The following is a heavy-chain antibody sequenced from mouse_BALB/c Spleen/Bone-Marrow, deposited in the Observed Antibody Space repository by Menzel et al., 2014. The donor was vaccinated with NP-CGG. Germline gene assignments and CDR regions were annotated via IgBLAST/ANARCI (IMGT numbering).Heavy chain of an antibody. CDR3: ARDRYGNYPWFAY. D-gene: IGHD2-10*02. V-gene: IGHV5-9-4*01. Sequence: EVMLVESGGGLVKPGGSLKLSCAASGFTFSSYAMSWARQSPEKRLEWVAEISSGGSYTYYPDTVTGRFTISRDNAKNTLYLKMSSLRSEDTAMYYCARDRYGNYPWFAYWGQGTLVTVSA. CDR1: GFTFSSYA. CDR2: ISSGGSYT. J-gene: IGHJ3*01.